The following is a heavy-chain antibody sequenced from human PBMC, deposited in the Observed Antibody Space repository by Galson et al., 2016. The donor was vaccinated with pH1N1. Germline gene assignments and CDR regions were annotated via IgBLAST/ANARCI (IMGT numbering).Heavy chain of an antibody. Sequence: SLRLSCAASGFTFISYTMNWVRQAPGKGLEWVSSISSNSFYMYYADSVKGRFTISRDNAKKTLYLQMNNLRVEDTAVYYCARDRGRPRQYAFDMWGQGTEVTVSS. CDR1: GFTFISYT. V-gene: IGHV3-21*01. J-gene: IGHJ3*02. CDR3: ARDRGRPRQYAFDM. D-gene: IGHD2-15*01. CDR2: ISSNSFYM.